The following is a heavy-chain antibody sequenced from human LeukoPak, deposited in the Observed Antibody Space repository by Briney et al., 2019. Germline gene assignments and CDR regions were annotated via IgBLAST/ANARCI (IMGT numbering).Heavy chain of an antibody. CDR1: GFTFSSYA. CDR2: ISGSGGST. V-gene: IGHV3-23*01. J-gene: IGHJ6*02. Sequence: GGSLRLSCAASGFTFSSYAMSWVRQAPGKGLEWVSAISGSGGSTYYADSVKGRFTISRDNSKNTLYLQMNSLRAEDTAVYYCAKGVYSNYGGDYGMDVWGQGTTVTVSS. CDR3: AKGVYSNYGGDYGMDV. D-gene: IGHD4-4*01.